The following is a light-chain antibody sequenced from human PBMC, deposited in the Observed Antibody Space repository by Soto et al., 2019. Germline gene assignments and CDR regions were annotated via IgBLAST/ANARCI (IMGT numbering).Light chain of an antibody. J-gene: IGLJ2*01. CDR1: SSNLGAGYD. CDR2: DNI. CDR3: QSYDTSVV. Sequence: QAVVTQPPSVSGAPGQRVSISCTGSSSNLGAGYDVNWYQQLPGTAPRLLIYDNIKRPSGVPGRFSGSKSGTSASLAITGLQAEDEGYYYCQSYDTSVVFGGGTKLTVL. V-gene: IGLV1-40*01.